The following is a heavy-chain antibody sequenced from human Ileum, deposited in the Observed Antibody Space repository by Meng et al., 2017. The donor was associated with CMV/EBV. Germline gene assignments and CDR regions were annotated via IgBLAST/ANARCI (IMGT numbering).Heavy chain of an antibody. CDR1: GGSVNNYY. Sequence: GRLQGAGPGRVKPSVPLSLTCTVSGGSVNNYYWSWIRQSAGKGLEWIGRFYSSDTYNYHPSLDSRVTMSLDTSKNQFSLNLRSVTAADTATYYCARGPGASTREGFDYWGLGTLVTVSS. D-gene: IGHD1-26*01. CDR2: FYSSDTY. CDR3: ARGPGASTREGFDY. V-gene: IGHV4-4*07. J-gene: IGHJ4*02.